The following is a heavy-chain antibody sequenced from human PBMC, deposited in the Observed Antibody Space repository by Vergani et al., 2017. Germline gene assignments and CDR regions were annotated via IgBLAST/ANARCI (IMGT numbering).Heavy chain of an antibody. D-gene: IGHD1-20*01. CDR1: GGTFSSYA. CDR3: AVDVGITGTTGGYYYYYCMDV. J-gene: IGHJ6*02. Sequence: QVQLVQSGAEVKKPGSSVKVSCKASGGTFSSYAISWVRQAPGQGLEWMGGIIPIFGTANYAKKFQGRVTITADESTSTAYMELSSLRSEDTAVYYCAVDVGITGTTGGYYYYYCMDVWGQGTTVTVSS. CDR2: IIPIFGTA. V-gene: IGHV1-69*01.